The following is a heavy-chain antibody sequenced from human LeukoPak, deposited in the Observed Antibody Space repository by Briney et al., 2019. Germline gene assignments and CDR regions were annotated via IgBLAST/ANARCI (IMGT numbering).Heavy chain of an antibody. CDR1: GFTFSSYS. D-gene: IGHD7-27*01. CDR2: ISSSSGYI. Sequence: PGGSLRLSCAASGFTFSSYSMNWVRQAPGKGLEWVSSISSSSGYIYYADSVKGRFTISRDNAKNSLYLQMSSLSAEDTAVYYCARDGANWGHYFDYWGQGALVTVSS. V-gene: IGHV3-21*01. CDR3: ARDGANWGHYFDY. J-gene: IGHJ4*02.